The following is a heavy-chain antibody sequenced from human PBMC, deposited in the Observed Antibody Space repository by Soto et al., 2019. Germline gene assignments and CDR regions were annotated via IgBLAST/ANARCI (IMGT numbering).Heavy chain of an antibody. Sequence: SETLSLTCAVYGGSFSGYYWSWIRQPPGKGLEWIGEINHSGSTNYNPSLKSRVTISVDTSKNQFSLKLSSGTAADTAVYYCARGGDYYGSGSYRDAFDIWGQGTVVTVSS. CDR1: GGSFSGYY. D-gene: IGHD3-10*01. V-gene: IGHV4-34*01. J-gene: IGHJ3*02. CDR3: ARGGDYYGSGSYRDAFDI. CDR2: INHSGST.